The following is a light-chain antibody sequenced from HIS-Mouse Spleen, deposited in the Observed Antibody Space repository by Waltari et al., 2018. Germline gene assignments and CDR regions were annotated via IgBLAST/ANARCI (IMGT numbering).Light chain of an antibody. CDR2: DVS. CDR3: CSYAGSYNWV. V-gene: IGLV2-11*01. J-gene: IGLJ3*02. CDR1: SSDGGGSNY. Sequence: QSALTQPRSVSGSPGQSVTISCTGTSSDGGGSNYVSWYQQHPGKAPKRMIYDVSKRPSGVPDRFSGSKSGNTASLTISGLQAEDEADYYCCSYAGSYNWVFGGGTKLTVL.